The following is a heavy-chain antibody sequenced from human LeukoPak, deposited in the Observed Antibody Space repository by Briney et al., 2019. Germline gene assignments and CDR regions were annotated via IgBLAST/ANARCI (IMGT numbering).Heavy chain of an antibody. CDR3: ARVKDPGGYYYYYYMDI. Sequence: PGGSLRLSRAASGFTFSSYGMTWVRQAPGKGLEWIGEINHSGSTNYNPSLKSRVTISVDTSKNQFSLKVSSVTAADTAVYYCARVKDPGGYYYYYYMDIWGKGNTVTVSS. CDR2: INHSGST. CDR1: GFTFSSYG. V-gene: IGHV4-34*01. D-gene: IGHD3-16*01. J-gene: IGHJ6*03.